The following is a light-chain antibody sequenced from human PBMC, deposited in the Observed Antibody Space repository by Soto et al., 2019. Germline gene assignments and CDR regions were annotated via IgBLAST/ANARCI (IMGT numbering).Light chain of an antibody. Sequence: QSALTQPASVSGSPGQSITISCTGTSSDVGGYNYVSWYQQHPGKAPKLMIFGVSNRPSGVSNRFSGSKSGNTASLTISGLQADDEAEYYCSSYTISGTLFGGWTKLTVL. V-gene: IGLV2-14*01. J-gene: IGLJ2*01. CDR1: SSDVGGYNY. CDR2: GVS. CDR3: SSYTISGTL.